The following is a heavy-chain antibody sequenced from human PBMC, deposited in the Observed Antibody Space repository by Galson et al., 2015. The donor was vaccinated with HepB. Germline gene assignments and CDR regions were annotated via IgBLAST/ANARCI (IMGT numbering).Heavy chain of an antibody. D-gene: IGHD3-22*01. J-gene: IGHJ4*02. CDR1: GFTFSSYA. Sequence: SLRLSCAASGFTFSSYAMSWVRQAPGKGLEWVSAISGSGGGTYYADSVKGRFTISRDNSKNTLYLQMNSLRAEDTAVYYCAKDSKFYYDSSAFDYWGQGTLVTVSS. V-gene: IGHV3-23*01. CDR2: ISGSGGGT. CDR3: AKDSKFYYDSSAFDY.